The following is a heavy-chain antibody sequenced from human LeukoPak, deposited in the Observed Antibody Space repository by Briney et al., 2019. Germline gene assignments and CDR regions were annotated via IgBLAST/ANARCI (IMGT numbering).Heavy chain of an antibody. D-gene: IGHD6-25*01. Sequence: SETLSLTCAVYGGSSSGYYWSWIRQPPGKGLEWIGEINHSGSTNYNPSLKSRVTISVDTSKNQFSLKLGFVTAADTAVYYCARAVAAANWFDPWGQGTLVTVSS. CDR3: ARAVAAANWFDP. CDR2: INHSGST. J-gene: IGHJ5*02. V-gene: IGHV4-34*01. CDR1: GGSSSGYY.